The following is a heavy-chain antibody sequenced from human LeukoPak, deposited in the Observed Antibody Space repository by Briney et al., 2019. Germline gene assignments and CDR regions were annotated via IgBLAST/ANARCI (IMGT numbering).Heavy chain of an antibody. Sequence: GGSLRLSCAASGFTVSSNFMSWVRQAPGKGLEWVSVIYSGGSTYYAGSVKGRFTISRDNSKNTLYLQMNSLRAEDTAVYYCARVQYSGSYSDAFDIWGQGTMVTVSS. D-gene: IGHD1-26*01. CDR2: IYSGGST. V-gene: IGHV3-66*01. CDR3: ARVQYSGSYSDAFDI. CDR1: GFTVSSNF. J-gene: IGHJ3*02.